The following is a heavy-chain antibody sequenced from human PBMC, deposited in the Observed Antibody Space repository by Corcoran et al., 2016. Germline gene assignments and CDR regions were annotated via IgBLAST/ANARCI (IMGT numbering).Heavy chain of an antibody. D-gene: IGHD3-22*01. CDR1: GFTFSRSW. Sequence: EVQLVESGGGLVQPGGSLRLSCAASGFTFSRSWMSWVRQAPGKGLEWVADIKQDGSEKYYVDSVKGRFTISRDNAQNSRYLQMNSLRAEDTAVYYGARDWCYYDSSGYLNLLDYWGQGTLVTVSS. J-gene: IGHJ4*02. CDR3: ARDWCYYDSSGYLNLLDY. CDR2: IKQDGSEK. V-gene: IGHV3-7*01.